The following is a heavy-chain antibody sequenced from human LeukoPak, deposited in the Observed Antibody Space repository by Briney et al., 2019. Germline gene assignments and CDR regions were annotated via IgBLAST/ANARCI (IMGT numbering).Heavy chain of an antibody. J-gene: IGHJ5*02. CDR1: GYTFTDYY. Sequence: ASVKVSCKASGYTFTDYYIHWVRQAPGQGLEWMGRIKPKSGGTKFAQKFQGRVTMTRDTSISTAYMELSRLRSDDTAVYYCAREEWFDPWGQGTLVTVSS. CDR2: IKPKSGGT. V-gene: IGHV1-2*06. CDR3: AREEWFDP.